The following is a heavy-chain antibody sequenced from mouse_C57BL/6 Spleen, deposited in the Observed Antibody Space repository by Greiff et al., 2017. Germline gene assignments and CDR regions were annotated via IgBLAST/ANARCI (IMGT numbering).Heavy chain of an antibody. CDR1: GYSFTGYY. J-gene: IGHJ2*01. Sequence: EVQLQQSGPELVKPGGSVKISCKASGYSFTGYYMNWVKQSPEKSLEWIGEINPSTGGTTYNQKFKAKATLTVDKSSSTAYMQLKSLTSEDSAVYYCARTYGSNPLFDYWGQGTTLTVSS. D-gene: IGHD1-1*01. CDR2: INPSTGGT. V-gene: IGHV1-42*01. CDR3: ARTYGSNPLFDY.